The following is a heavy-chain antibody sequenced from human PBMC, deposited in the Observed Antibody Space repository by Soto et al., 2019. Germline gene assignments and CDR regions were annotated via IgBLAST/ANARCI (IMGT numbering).Heavy chain of an antibody. V-gene: IGHV1-69*13. J-gene: IGHJ6*02. D-gene: IGHD2-2*01. CDR2: ISPIFGTA. Sequence: GXSGKVSFRASGGTFSSYAISCVRQAPVQGLEWMGGISPIFGTANYAQKFQGRVTITADESTSTAYMELSSLRSEDMAVYYCAAPNGGYCGSTRCYGITNYGMDVWGQGTKVTVYS. CDR1: GGTFSSYA. CDR3: AAPNGGYCGSTRCYGITNYGMDV.